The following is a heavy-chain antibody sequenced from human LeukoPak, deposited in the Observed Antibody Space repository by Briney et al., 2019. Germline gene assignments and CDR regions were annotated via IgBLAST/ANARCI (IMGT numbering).Heavy chain of an antibody. D-gene: IGHD5-24*01. J-gene: IGHJ4*02. V-gene: IGHV3-9*03. CDR3: AKGFSRDVYSYFDY. CDR1: AFTIYDYA. CDR2: ISWNSGSI. Sequence: GGSRRLSCAASAFTIYDYAMHWVRHAPGKGLEWVSSISWNSGSIDYADSVKGRFTISRDNAKNSLYLQMNSLRTEDMALYYCAKGFSRDVYSYFDYWGQGTLVTVSS.